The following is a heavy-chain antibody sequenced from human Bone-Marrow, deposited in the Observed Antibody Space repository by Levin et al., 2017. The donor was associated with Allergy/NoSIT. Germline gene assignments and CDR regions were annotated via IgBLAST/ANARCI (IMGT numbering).Heavy chain of an antibody. D-gene: IGHD2-21*01. CDR2: ISDHGRKI. J-gene: IGHJ4*02. CDR1: GFSFSDSW. V-gene: IGHV3-74*01. Sequence: GESLKISCAASGFSFSDSWMHWVRQVPGKGLVWVARISDHGRKIDYADSVKGRFTISRDDARGTVYLQMNSLTVDGTAVYYCIKACGRCNSGGADFEHWGQGTLVTVSS. CDR3: IKACGRCNSGGADFEH.